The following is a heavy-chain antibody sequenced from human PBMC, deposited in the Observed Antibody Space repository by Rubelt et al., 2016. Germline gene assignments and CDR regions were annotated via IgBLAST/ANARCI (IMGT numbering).Heavy chain of an antibody. J-gene: IGHJ6*02. D-gene: IGHD2-15*01. CDR1: GFTFSNCA. CDR2: ISGSGGSS. Sequence: DVQLLASGGGLVQPGGSLRLSCAASGFTFSNCAMHWVRQAPGKGLAWVSDISGSGGSSYYADSVKGRFTISRDKSKNTMYLQMNSLRGEDTAVYYCAKGTDSRPRYGVDVWGQGTTVTVFS. V-gene: IGHV3-23*01. CDR3: AKGTDSRPRYGVDV.